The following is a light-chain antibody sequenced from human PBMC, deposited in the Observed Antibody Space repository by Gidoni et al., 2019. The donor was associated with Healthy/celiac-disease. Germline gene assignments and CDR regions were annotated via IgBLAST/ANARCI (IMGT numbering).Light chain of an antibody. V-gene: IGLV2-14*01. J-gene: IGLJ2*01. CDR2: DVS. CDR1: SSDVGSYNS. CDR3: SSYTSSSGI. Sequence: QSALTHPASVSGSPGQSITISCTGTSSDVGSYNSVSWYQQHPGKAPKLMIYDVSNRPSGVSNRFSGSKSGNTASLTISGLQAEDEADYYCSSYTSSSGIFGGGTKLTVL.